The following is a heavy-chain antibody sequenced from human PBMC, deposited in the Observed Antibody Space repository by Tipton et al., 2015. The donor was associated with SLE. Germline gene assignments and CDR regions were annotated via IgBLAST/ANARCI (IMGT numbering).Heavy chain of an antibody. D-gene: IGHD3-22*01. V-gene: IGHV4-59*01. Sequence: TLSLTCTVSGGSISSYYWSWIRQPPGKGLEGIGNIYYRGSTNYNPSLKSRVTISVDTSKNQFSLKLSSVTAADTAVYYCAGGRRPDNYYYYHMDDCGKRTPVPVYS. CDR2: IYYRGST. CDR1: GGSISSYY. J-gene: IGHJ6*03. CDR3: AGGRRPDNYYYYHMDD.